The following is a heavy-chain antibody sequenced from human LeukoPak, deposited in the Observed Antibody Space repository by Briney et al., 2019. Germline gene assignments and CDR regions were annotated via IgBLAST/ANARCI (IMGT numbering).Heavy chain of an antibody. J-gene: IGHJ4*02. Sequence: SQTLSLTCTVSGGSISSGDYYWSWIRQPPGKGLEWIGYIYYSGSTYYNPSLKSRVTISVDRSKYQFSLKLSSVTAADTAVYYCAREPIDSSSWYSYWGQGTLVTVSS. CDR2: IYYSGST. CDR1: GGSISSGDYY. CDR3: AREPIDSSSWYSY. D-gene: IGHD6-13*01. V-gene: IGHV4-30-4*01.